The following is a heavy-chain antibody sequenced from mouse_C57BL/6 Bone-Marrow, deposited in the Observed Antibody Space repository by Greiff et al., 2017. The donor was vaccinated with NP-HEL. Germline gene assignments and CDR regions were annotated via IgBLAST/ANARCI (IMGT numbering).Heavy chain of an antibody. D-gene: IGHD2-3*01. CDR3: APGDDGYPYAMDY. J-gene: IGHJ4*01. CDR2: IHPNSGST. V-gene: IGHV1-64*01. Sequence: VKLQQPGAELVKPGASVKLSCKASGYTFTSYWMHWVKQRPGQGLGWIGMIHPNSGSTNYNEKFKSKATLTVDKSSSTAYMQLSSLTSEDSAVYYCAPGDDGYPYAMDYWGQGTSVTVSS. CDR1: GYTFTSYW.